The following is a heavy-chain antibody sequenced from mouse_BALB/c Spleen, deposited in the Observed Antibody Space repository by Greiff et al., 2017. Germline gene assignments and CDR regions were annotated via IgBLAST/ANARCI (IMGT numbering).Heavy chain of an antibody. CDR1: GYTFTSYY. V-gene: IGHV1S81*02. CDR2: INPSNGGT. D-gene: IGHD2-4*01. J-gene: IGHJ3*01. Sequence: QVQLQQSGAELVKPWASVTFSCKASGYTFTSYYMYWVKQRPGQGLEWIGEINPSNGGTNFNEKFKSKATLTVDKSSSTAYMQLSSLTSEDSAVYYCTRSRDYAWLAYWGQGTLVTVSA. CDR3: TRSRDYAWLAY.